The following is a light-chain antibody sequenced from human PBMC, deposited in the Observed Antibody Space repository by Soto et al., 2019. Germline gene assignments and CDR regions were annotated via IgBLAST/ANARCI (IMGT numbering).Light chain of an antibody. V-gene: IGKV1-12*01. CDR1: QDINKW. CDR3: QQASSFPHT. J-gene: IGKJ2*01. Sequence: DIQMTQSPSSVSAPVGDRVTISCRASQDINKWLALYQQKPGKAPKLLISAASTLQSGVPSRFSGSGSGTEFTLTIQSLQPDDIATYYCQQASSFPHTFGQGTKLEIK. CDR2: AAS.